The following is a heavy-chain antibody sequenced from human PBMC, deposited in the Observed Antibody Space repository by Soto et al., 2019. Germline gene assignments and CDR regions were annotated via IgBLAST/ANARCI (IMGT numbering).Heavy chain of an antibody. Sequence: QVQLQESGPGLVKPSETLSLTCTVSGGSVSSGSYYWSWIRQPPGKGLEWIGYIYYSGSTNYNPSLKSRVTISVDTSKNQFSLKLSSVTAADTAVYYCARAPSYCISTSCYGYYYGMDVW. V-gene: IGHV4-61*01. CDR1: GGSVSSGSYY. CDR2: IYYSGST. J-gene: IGHJ6*01. CDR3: ARAPSYCISTSCYGYYYGMDV. D-gene: IGHD2-2*01.